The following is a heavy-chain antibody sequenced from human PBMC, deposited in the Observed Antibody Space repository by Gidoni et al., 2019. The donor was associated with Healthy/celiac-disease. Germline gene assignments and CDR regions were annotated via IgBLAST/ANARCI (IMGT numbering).Heavy chain of an antibody. D-gene: IGHD5-18*01. CDR1: GFTFSSYA. V-gene: IGHV3-30-3*01. Sequence: QVQLVESGGGVVQPGRSLRLSCAASGFTFSSYALHWVRQAPGKGLECVAVISYDGSNKYYADSVKGRFTISRDNSKNTLYLQMNSLRAEDTAVYYCARDSLDTAMVFDYWGQGTLVTVSS. CDR2: ISYDGSNK. CDR3: ARDSLDTAMVFDY. J-gene: IGHJ4*02.